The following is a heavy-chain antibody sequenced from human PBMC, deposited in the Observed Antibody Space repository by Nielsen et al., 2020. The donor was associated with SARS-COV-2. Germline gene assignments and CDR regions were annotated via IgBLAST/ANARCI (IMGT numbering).Heavy chain of an antibody. D-gene: IGHD3-3*01. J-gene: IGHJ5*02. CDR3: ATGGGVTIFGVVKVSWFDP. Sequence: VRQMPGKGLEWVSAISGSGGSTYYADSVKGRFTISRDNSKNTLYLQMNSLRAEDTAVYYCATGGGVTIFGVVKVSWFDPWGQGTLVTVSS. CDR2: ISGSGGST. V-gene: IGHV3-23*01.